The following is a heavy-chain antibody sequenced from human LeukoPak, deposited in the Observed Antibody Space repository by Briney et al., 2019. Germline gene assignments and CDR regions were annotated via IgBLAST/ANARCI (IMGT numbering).Heavy chain of an antibody. V-gene: IGHV4-34*01. CDR2: ITHSGST. J-gene: IGHJ4*02. CDR1: GGSFSGYY. Sequence: SETLSLTCAVYGGSFSGYYWSWIRQPPGKGLEWIGEITHSGSTNYNPSLKSRVTISVDTSKNQFSLKLSSVTAADTAVYYCASMNWGSPSDYWGQGTLVTVSS. CDR3: ASMNWGSPSDY. D-gene: IGHD7-27*01.